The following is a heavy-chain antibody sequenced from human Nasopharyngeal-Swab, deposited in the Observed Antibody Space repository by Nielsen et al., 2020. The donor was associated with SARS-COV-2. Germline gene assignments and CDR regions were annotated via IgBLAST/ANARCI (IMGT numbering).Heavy chain of an antibody. Sequence: GGSLRLSCKGSGYSFTSYWIGWVRQMPGKGLEWMGIIYPGDSDTRYSPSFQGQVTISADKSISTAYLQWSSLKASDTAMYYCAGSGLVGATFFDYWGQGTLVTVSS. CDR3: AGSGLVGATFFDY. CDR1: GYSFTSYW. CDR2: IYPGDSDT. V-gene: IGHV5-51*01. J-gene: IGHJ4*02. D-gene: IGHD1-26*01.